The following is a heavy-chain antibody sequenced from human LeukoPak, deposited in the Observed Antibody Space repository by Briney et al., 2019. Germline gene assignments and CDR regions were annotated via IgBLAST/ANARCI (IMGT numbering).Heavy chain of an antibody. CDR2: IYYSGST. CDR1: GGSISSGGYY. D-gene: IGHD1-1*01. J-gene: IGHJ3*02. V-gene: IGHV4-31*03. Sequence: SETLSLTCTVSGGSISSGGYYWSWIRQHPGKGLEWIGYIYYSGSTYYNPSLKSRVTISVDASKNQFSLKLSSVTAADTAVYYCARDRSYNWKVFAFDIWGQGAMVTVSS. CDR3: ARDRSYNWKVFAFDI.